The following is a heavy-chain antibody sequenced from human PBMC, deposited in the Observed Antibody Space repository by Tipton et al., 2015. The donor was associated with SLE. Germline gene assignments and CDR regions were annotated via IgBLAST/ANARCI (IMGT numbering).Heavy chain of an antibody. J-gene: IGHJ4*02. CDR3: ARPFLSGSSLFDY. CDR2: IYYSGST. D-gene: IGHD1-26*01. CDR1: GGSISSHY. V-gene: IGHV4-59*08. Sequence: TLSLTCTVSGGSISSHYWSWIRQPPGKGLEWIGYIYYSGSTNYNPSLKSRVTISVDTSKNQFSLKLSSVTAADTAVYYCARPFLSGSSLFDYWGQGTLVTVSS.